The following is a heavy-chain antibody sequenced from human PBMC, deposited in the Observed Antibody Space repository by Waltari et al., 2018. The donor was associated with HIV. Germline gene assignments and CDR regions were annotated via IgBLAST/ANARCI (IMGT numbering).Heavy chain of an antibody. J-gene: IGHJ4*02. V-gene: IGHV3-21*01. CDR3: ARERSVRY. Sequence: EVTLVESGGSLVQPGGSLRLSCAASGFTFSSYNMNWVRQAPGKGLEWVSSISSSSSYIYYADSVKGRFTISRDNAKNSLYLQMNSLRAEDTAVYYCARERSVRYWGQGTLVTVSS. CDR2: ISSSSSYI. CDR1: GFTFSSYN.